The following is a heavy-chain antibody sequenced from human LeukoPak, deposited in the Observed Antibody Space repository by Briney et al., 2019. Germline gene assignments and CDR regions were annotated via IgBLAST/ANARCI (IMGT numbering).Heavy chain of an antibody. CDR3: ARALLWFGELPRSSDY. V-gene: IGHV4-34*01. CDR1: GGSFSGYY. CDR2: INHSGST. Sequence: SETLSPTCAVYGGSFSGYYWSWIRQPPGKGLEWIGEINHSGSTNYNPSLKSRVTISVDTSKNQFSLKLSSVTAADTAVYYCARALLWFGELPRSSDYWGQGTLVTVSS. J-gene: IGHJ4*02. D-gene: IGHD3-10*01.